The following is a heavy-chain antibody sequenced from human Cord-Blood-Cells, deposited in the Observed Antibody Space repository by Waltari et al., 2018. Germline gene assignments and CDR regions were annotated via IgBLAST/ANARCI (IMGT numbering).Heavy chain of an antibody. D-gene: IGHD1-26*01. Sequence: QVQLVQSGAEVKKPGASVKVSCKVSGYPLTELSMHWVRQAPGKGLEWMGGFYPEDGETIYAQKFQGRVTMTEDTSTATAYMELSSLRSEDTAVYYCATGQGGGSYSLTFDYWGQGTLVTVSS. CDR2: FYPEDGET. CDR3: ATGQGGGSYSLTFDY. V-gene: IGHV1-24*01. CDR1: GYPLTELS. J-gene: IGHJ4*02.